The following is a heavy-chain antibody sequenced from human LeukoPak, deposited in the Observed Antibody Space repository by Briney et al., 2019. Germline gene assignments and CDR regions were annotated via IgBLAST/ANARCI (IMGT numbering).Heavy chain of an antibody. CDR3: AKGGQQLASGWLDP. Sequence: PGRSLRLSCAASGFTFSSYGMHWVRQAPGKGLEWVAVISYDGSNKYYADSVKGRFTISRDNSRNTLYLQMNSLRAEDTAVYYCAKGGQQLASGWLDPWGQGTLVTVSS. V-gene: IGHV3-30*18. CDR1: GFTFSSYG. D-gene: IGHD6-13*01. J-gene: IGHJ5*02. CDR2: ISYDGSNK.